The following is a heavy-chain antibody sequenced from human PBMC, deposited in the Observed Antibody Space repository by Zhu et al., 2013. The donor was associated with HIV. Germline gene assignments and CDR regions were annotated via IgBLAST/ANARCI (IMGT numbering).Heavy chain of an antibody. Sequence: QVQLVQSGAEVKKPGASVKVSCKASGYSFANHYIHWVRQAPGQGLEWIGGIIPIFGTANYAQKFQGRVTITAHESTRTAYMELSSLRSEDTAVYYCTRGNNIELTGRLFDYWGQGTLVTVSS. J-gene: IGHJ4*02. D-gene: IGHD3-9*01. CDR3: TRGNNIELTGRLFDY. V-gene: IGHV1-69*01. CDR2: IIPIFGTA. CDR1: GYSFANHY.